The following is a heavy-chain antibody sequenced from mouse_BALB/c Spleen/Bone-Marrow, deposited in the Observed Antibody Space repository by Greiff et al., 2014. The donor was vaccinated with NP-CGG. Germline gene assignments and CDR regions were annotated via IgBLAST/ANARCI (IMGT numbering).Heavy chain of an antibody. J-gene: IGHJ2*01. CDR2: LNPSNGHT. Sequence: VHLVESGAELLKPGTSVKLSCKASGYTFTRYWMHWVKQRPGQGLEWIGELNPSNGHTNYNGKFKNKATVTVDKSSSTAYMQLSSLTSEESAVYYCARMITRRGFDYWGQGTALTVSS. V-gene: IGHV1S81*02. CDR3: ARMITRRGFDY. D-gene: IGHD2-4*01. CDR1: GYTFTRYW.